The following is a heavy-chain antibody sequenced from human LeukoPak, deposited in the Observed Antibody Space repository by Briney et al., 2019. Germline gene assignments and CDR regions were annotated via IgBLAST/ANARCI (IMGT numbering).Heavy chain of an antibody. CDR1: GFTFDDYA. Sequence: GGSLRLSCAASGFTFDDYAMHWVRQAPGKGLEWVSGISWNSGRIGYADSVKGRFTISRDNSKNTLYLQMNSLRAEDTAVYFCAKDDYYDSSGDPNWFDPWGQGTLVTVSS. D-gene: IGHD3-22*01. CDR2: ISWNSGRI. J-gene: IGHJ5*02. CDR3: AKDDYYDSSGDPNWFDP. V-gene: IGHV3-9*01.